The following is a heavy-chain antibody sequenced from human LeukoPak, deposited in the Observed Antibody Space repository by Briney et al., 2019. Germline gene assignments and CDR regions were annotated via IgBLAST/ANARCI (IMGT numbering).Heavy chain of an antibody. Sequence: SVKVSYKASGGTFSSYAVSWVRQAPGQGLEWMGGIIPTFGTANYAQKFQGRVTITTDESTSTAYMELSRLRSEDTAVYYCARDKDVSGNYPFDYWGQGTLVTVSS. V-gene: IGHV1-69*05. D-gene: IGHD3-10*01. CDR1: GGTFSSYA. CDR3: ARDKDVSGNYPFDY. CDR2: IIPTFGTA. J-gene: IGHJ4*02.